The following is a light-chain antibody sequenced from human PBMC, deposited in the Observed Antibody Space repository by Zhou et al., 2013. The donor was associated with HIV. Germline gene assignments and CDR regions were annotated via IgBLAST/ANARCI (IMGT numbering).Light chain of an antibody. CDR1: QNIDSW. J-gene: IGKJ2*01. CDR2: KAS. CDR3: QQYDHYPYT. Sequence: DIQMTQSPSTLSASIGDRVTITCRASQNIDSWLAWYQQKPGKAPNLLIYKASTLHSGVPSRFSGSGSGTEYTLTISRLQPDDFATYYCQQYDHYPYTFGPGDRSWRSN. V-gene: IGKV1-5*03.